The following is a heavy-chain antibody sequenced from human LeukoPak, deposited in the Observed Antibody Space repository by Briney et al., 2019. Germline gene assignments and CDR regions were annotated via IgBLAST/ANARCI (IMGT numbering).Heavy chain of an antibody. J-gene: IGHJ4*02. CDR1: GGSFSGYY. D-gene: IGHD5-18*01. Sequence: SETLSLTCAVYGGSFSGYYWSWIRQPPGKGLEWIGYIYTSGSTNYNPSLKGRVTISVDTSKNQFSLKLSSVTAADTAVYYCARHAFQYSYGYYFDYWGQGTLVTVSS. CDR2: IYTSGST. V-gene: IGHV4-4*09. CDR3: ARHAFQYSYGYYFDY.